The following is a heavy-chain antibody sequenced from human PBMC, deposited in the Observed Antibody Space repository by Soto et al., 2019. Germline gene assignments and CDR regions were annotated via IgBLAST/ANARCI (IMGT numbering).Heavy chain of an antibody. V-gene: IGHV1-46*01. J-gene: IGHJ4*02. CDR2: INPSDGGT. Sequence: GASVKVSCKTSGYTFTNYHIHWVRQAPGQGLEWLGIINPSDGGTGYAQKFQGRVTMTRDTSTSTVYMDMNSLRSEDTAVYYCARVAHQSLDYWGLGTLVTVSS. D-gene: IGHD5-12*01. CDR3: ARVAHQSLDY. CDR1: GYTFTNYH.